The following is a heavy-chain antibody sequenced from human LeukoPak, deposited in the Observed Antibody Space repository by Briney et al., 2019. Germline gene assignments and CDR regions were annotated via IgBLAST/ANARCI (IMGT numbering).Heavy chain of an antibody. CDR2: IYYSGRT. CDR1: DGSISSDY. J-gene: IGHJ4*02. D-gene: IGHD4-11*01. CDR3: ARGFYSPAY. V-gene: IGHV4-59*01. Sequence: SETLSLTCTFSDGSISSDYWSWIRQPPGKGLEWVGYIYYSGRTFYNPSLKSRVTMSVDTSKNQFSLKLSSVTAADTAIYYCARGFYSPAYWGQGTLVTVSS.